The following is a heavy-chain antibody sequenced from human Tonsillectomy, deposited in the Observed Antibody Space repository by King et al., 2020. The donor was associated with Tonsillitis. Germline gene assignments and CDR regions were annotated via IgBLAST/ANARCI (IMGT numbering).Heavy chain of an antibody. V-gene: IGHV4-61*03. CDR1: GDSVSSGGYY. Sequence: QLQESGPGLVKPSETLSLTCSVFGDSVSSGGYYWSWIRQPPGKGLEWIGYISNSGSTNYNSSLKSRVTMSLDTSKNHLSLKLSSVTAADTAVYYCARYNRGWSNWFDPWGQGTLVTVSS. D-gene: IGHD1-14*01. J-gene: IGHJ5*02. CDR2: ISNSGST. CDR3: ARYNRGWSNWFDP.